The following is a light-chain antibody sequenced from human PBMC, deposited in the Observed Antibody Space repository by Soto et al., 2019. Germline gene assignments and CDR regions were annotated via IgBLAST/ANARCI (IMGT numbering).Light chain of an antibody. J-gene: IGKJ4*01. CDR2: DAS. CDR1: QSAISN. V-gene: IGKV3-15*01. Sequence: EIVMTHSPATLSVSPWEIVTLSCWASQSAISNLAWYQQKPGQTPRLLIYDASTRATDIPARFSGSGSGTDFTLTISSLLSEDFAVYYCHQYYKCPPTFGGGTKVDIK. CDR3: HQYYKCPPT.